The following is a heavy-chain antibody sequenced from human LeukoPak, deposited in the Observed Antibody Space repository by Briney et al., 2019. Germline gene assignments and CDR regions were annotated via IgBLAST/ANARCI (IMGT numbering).Heavy chain of an antibody. D-gene: IGHD3-10*01. J-gene: IGHJ6*02. CDR3: ARRGYYYYGMDV. V-gene: IGHV5-10-1*01. Sequence: PGESLKISCKDSGHSFTSYWISWVRQMSGKGLEWMGRIDPSDSYTNYSPSFQGHVTISVDKSISTAYLQWTSLKSSDSAMYYCARRGYYYYGMDVWGQGTTVTVPS. CDR1: GHSFTSYW. CDR2: IDPSDSYT.